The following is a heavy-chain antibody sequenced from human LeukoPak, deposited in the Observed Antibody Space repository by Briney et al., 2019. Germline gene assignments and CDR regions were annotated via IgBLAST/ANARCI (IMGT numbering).Heavy chain of an antibody. J-gene: IGHJ4*02. Sequence: SETLSLTCAVYVGSFSGYYWSWIRQPPGKGLEWIGEINHSGSTNHNPSLKSRVTISVDTSKNQFSLALSSVPAADTAVYYCARGVVVVIDYWGQGTLVTVSS. CDR1: VGSFSGYY. CDR2: INHSGST. V-gene: IGHV4-34*01. D-gene: IGHD3-22*01. CDR3: ARGVVVVIDY.